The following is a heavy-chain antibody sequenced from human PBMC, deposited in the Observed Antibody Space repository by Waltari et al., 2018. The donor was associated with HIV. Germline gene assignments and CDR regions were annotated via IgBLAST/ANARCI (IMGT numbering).Heavy chain of an antibody. V-gene: IGHV4-59*01. CDR2: IYYSGST. CDR3: ARALAARGGYYYYGMDV. D-gene: IGHD6-6*01. J-gene: IGHJ6*02. Sequence: QVQLQESGPGLVKPSETLSLTCTVSGGSISSYYWRWIRQPPGKGLAWIGYIYYSGSTNYNPSLKSRVTISVDTSKNQFSLKLSSVTAADTAVYYCARALAARGGYYYYGMDVWGQGTTVTVSS. CDR1: GGSISSYY.